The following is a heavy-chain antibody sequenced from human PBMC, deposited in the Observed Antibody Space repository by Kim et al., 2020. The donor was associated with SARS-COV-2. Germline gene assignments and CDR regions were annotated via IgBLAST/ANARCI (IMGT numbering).Heavy chain of an antibody. J-gene: IGHJ4*02. CDR3: ASGKKY. Sequence: DGSGKNDVDSVKGRFTISRDNAKNSVYLQMNSLRAEDTAVYYCASGKKYWGQGTLVTVSS. CDR2: DGSGK. V-gene: IGHV3-7*01.